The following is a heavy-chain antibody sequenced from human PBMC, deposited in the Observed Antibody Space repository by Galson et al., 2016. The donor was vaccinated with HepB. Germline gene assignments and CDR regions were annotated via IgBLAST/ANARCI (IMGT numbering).Heavy chain of an antibody. CDR2: MYAGGSDT. CDR3: ARLSYYDTSAYMVPRYDY. Sequence: QSGAEVKKPGESLTISCKGSGYSFTSYWIGWVRHMPGKGLEWMGSMYAGGSDTSYSPSFRCQVTCSAAKSFRTTYLQWSSLKASDTAMYYCARLSYYDTSAYMVPRYDYWGQGTLVTVSS. CDR1: GYSFTSYW. J-gene: IGHJ4*02. V-gene: IGHV5-51*01. D-gene: IGHD3-22*01.